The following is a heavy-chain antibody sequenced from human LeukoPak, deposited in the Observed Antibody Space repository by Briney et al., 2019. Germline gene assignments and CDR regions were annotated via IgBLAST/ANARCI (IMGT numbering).Heavy chain of an antibody. Sequence: TGGSLRLSCAASGFTFSSSAMSWVRQAPGKGLGWVSAISNNGGYTYYADSVQGRFTISRDNSKGTLCLQMNSLRAEDTAVYYCAKQLRYCSDGSCYFPYWGQGTLVTVSS. CDR3: AKQLRYCSDGSCYFPY. CDR1: GFTFSSSA. J-gene: IGHJ4*02. V-gene: IGHV3-23*01. D-gene: IGHD2-15*01. CDR2: ISNNGGYT.